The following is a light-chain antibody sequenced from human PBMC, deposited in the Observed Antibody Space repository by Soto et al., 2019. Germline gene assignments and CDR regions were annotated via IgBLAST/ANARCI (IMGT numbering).Light chain of an antibody. V-gene: IGLV2-23*02. Sequence: QSALTQPASVSGSPGQSNTISCAGTRSDVGNYNLVSWYQQYPGKAPKLMIYEVNKRPSGVSNRVSGSKSGNTASLTISCLQAEEGADYYCCSYAGSDTWAFGGWIKLTVL. CDR3: CSYAGSDTWA. CDR2: EVN. J-gene: IGLJ3*02. CDR1: RSDVGNYNL.